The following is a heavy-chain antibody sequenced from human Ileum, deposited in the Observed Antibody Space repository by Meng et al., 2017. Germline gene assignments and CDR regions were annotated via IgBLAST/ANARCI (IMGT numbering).Heavy chain of an antibody. Sequence: QLQESGPGLVKPSETLSLTCTVSGGSIRSTSNYWDWVRQSPGTRLEWIGSIYYSGATYYNPSLKSRVTMSVDTSKNQFSLRLSSVTAADTAVYFCARRVHDGRHYHYFDYWGQGALVTVSS. J-gene: IGHJ4*02. D-gene: IGHD3-16*01. CDR2: IYYSGAT. CDR3: ARRVHDGRHYHYFDY. CDR1: GGSIRSTSNY. V-gene: IGHV4-39*01.